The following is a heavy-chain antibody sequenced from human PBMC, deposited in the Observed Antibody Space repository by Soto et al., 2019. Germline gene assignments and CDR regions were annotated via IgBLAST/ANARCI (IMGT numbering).Heavy chain of an antibody. CDR3: ARDQGSHPGD. V-gene: IGHV4-4*02. Sequence: QVQLQESGPGLVRPSGTVSLTCAVSGVSISSDNWWRWVLQPPGKALEWIGEIHHSGSTNYNPSLKSPVTMSVVPSKDLFSLTLNSVTAADTAFYYCARDQGSHPGDWGQGTLVYVSS. CDR2: IHHSGST. J-gene: IGHJ4*02. CDR1: GVSISSDNW. D-gene: IGHD6-13*01.